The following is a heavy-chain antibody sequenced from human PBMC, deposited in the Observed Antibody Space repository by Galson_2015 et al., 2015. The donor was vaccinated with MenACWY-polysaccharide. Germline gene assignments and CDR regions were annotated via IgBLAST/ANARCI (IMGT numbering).Heavy chain of an antibody. J-gene: IGHJ4*02. CDR2: ISGGGDSP. Sequence: SLRLSCAASGFSFGNYAMAWVRQAPGKGLEWVSSISGGGDSPNYADSVKGRFTISRDNSKHTLYLQMSSLRVEDTAVYYCASFGERWLGDFWGQGTQVTVSS. V-gene: IGHV3-23*01. CDR3: ASFGERWLGDF. CDR1: GFSFGNYA. D-gene: IGHD6-19*01.